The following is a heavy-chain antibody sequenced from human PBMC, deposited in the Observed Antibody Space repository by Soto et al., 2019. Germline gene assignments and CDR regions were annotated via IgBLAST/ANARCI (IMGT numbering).Heavy chain of an antibody. CDR3: ARPAPGSSCYYYYYYMDV. D-gene: IGHD6-13*01. V-gene: IGHV4-39*01. CDR1: GGSISSSSYY. CDR2: IYYSGST. Sequence: ASETLCLTCTVSGGSISSSSYYWGWIRQPPGKGLEWIGSIYYSGSTYYNPSLKSRVTISVDTSKNQFSLKLSSVTAADTAVYYCARPAPGSSCYYYYYYMDVWGKGTTVTVSS. J-gene: IGHJ6*03.